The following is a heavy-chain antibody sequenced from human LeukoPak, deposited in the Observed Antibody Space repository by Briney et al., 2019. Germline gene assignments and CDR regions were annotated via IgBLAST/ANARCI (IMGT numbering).Heavy chain of an antibody. J-gene: IGHJ5*02. Sequence: SETLSLTCTVSGGSISSSSYYWGRIRQPPGKGLEWIGSIYYSGSTYYNPSLKSRVTISVDTSKNQFSLKLSSVTAADTAVYYCARRVYYDFWSGRNHNWFDPWGQGTLVTVSS. CDR1: GGSISSSSYY. V-gene: IGHV4-39*01. CDR3: ARRVYYDFWSGRNHNWFDP. D-gene: IGHD3-3*01. CDR2: IYYSGST.